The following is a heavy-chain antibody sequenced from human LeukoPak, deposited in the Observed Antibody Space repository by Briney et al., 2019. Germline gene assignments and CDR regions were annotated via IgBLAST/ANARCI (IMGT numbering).Heavy chain of an antibody. V-gene: IGHV3-66*01. CDR3: AREQVVVGRGYYGMDV. Sequence: GGSLRLSFAASGFTFSGFWMHWVRQAPGKGLVWVSVMYSGGSTFYGDSVKGRFTISRDNSMNTLYLQMNSLRVDDTAVYYCAREQVVVGRGYYGMDVWGQGTTVTVSS. J-gene: IGHJ6*02. CDR1: GFTFSGFW. D-gene: IGHD2-2*01. CDR2: MYSGGST.